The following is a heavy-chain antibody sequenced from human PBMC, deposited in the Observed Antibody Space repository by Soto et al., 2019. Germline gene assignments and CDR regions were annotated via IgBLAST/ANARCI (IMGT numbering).Heavy chain of an antibody. CDR1: GGSFSGYY. CDR3: AREIVVVPAAIGGARPYYFDY. V-gene: IGHV4-34*01. J-gene: IGHJ4*02. CDR2: INHSGST. Sequence: SETLSLTCAVYGGSFSGYYWSWIRQPPGKGLEWIGEINHSGSTNYNPSLKSRVTISVDTSKNQFSLKLSSVTAADTAVYYCAREIVVVPAAIGGARPYYFDYWGQGTLVTVSS. D-gene: IGHD2-2*02.